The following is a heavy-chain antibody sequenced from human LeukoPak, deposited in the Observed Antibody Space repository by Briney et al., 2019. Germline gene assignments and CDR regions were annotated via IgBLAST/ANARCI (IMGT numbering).Heavy chain of an antibody. J-gene: IGHJ5*02. CDR2: IYYSGST. D-gene: IGHD6-19*01. V-gene: IGHV4-59*08. Sequence: SETLSLTCTVSGGSISSYYWSWIRQPPGKGLEWIGYIYYSGSTNYNPSLKSRVTISVDTSKNQFFLKLSSVTAADTAVYYCARHRGEAFFEAGAVAARLGFDPWGQGTLVTVSS. CDR1: GGSISSYY. CDR3: ARHRGEAFFEAGAVAARLGFDP.